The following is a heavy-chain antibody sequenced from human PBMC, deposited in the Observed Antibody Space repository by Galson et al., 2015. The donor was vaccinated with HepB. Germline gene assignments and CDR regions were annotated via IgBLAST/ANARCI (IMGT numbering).Heavy chain of an antibody. V-gene: IGHV1-2*06. J-gene: IGHJ5*02. CDR3: ARGRGITMIVVQWWFDP. Sequence: SVKVSCKASGYTFTGYYMHWARQAPGQGLEWMGRINPNSGGTNYAQKFQGRVTMTRDTSISTAYMELSRLRSDDTAVYYCARGRGITMIVVQWWFDPWGQGTLVTVSS. CDR2: INPNSGGT. D-gene: IGHD3-22*01. CDR1: GYTFTGYY.